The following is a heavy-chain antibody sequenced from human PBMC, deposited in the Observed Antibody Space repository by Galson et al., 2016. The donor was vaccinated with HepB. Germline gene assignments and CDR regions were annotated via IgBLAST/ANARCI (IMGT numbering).Heavy chain of an antibody. CDR2: VDNSGNIK. Sequence: SLRLSCATSGVIFSQYYMSWSRQAPGQGLEWVSYVDNSGNIKGNADVVRGRFTISRDNAKNSVFLQMNSLSAEDTALYYCERGGWTYDQWGQGTLVTVSS. D-gene: IGHD6-19*01. J-gene: IGHJ5*02. CDR3: ERGGWTYDQ. CDR1: GVIFSQYY. V-gene: IGHV3-11*01.